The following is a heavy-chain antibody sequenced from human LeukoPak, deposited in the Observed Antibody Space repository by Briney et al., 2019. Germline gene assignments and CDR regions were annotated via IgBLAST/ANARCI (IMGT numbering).Heavy chain of an antibody. CDR1: GFTFSSYA. CDR2: ISYDGSNK. CDR3: AREHLVEIQLWWASYYYDSSGYLGRDYFDY. Sequence: GGSLRLSCAASGFTFSSYAMHWVRQAPGKGLEWVAVISYDGSNKYYADSVKGRFTISRDNSKNTLYLQMNRLRAEDTAVYYCAREHLVEIQLWWASYYYDSSGYLGRDYFDYWGQGTLVTVSS. D-gene: IGHD3-22*01. J-gene: IGHJ4*02. V-gene: IGHV3-30*04.